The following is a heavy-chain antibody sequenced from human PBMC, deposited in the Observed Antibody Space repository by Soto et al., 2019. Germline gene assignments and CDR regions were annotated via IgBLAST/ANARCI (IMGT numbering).Heavy chain of an antibody. CDR3: ARANWYSEY. CDR1: GGSINRSTYY. D-gene: IGHD7-27*01. Sequence: PSETLSLTCTFSGGSINRSTYYWGWIRQPPGKGLEWLGSIYYNGTTNYNPSLKSRVTMSVDTSKNQVSLNLTSLTAADTATYYCARANWYSEYWGQGIPVTVSS. J-gene: IGHJ4*02. V-gene: IGHV4-39*07. CDR2: IYYNGTT.